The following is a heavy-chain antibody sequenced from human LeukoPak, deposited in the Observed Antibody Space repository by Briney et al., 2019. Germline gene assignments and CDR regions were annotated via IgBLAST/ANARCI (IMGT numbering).Heavy chain of an antibody. D-gene: IGHD1-26*01. Sequence: GESLKISCKGSGYSFTSYWIGWVRQLPGKGLEWMGIIYPGDSDTRYSPSFQGQVTISADKSISTAYLQWSSLKASDTAMYYCARLVGATTADYYYMDVWGKGTTVTVSS. CDR1: GYSFTSYW. CDR2: IYPGDSDT. J-gene: IGHJ6*03. V-gene: IGHV5-51*01. CDR3: ARLVGATTADYYYMDV.